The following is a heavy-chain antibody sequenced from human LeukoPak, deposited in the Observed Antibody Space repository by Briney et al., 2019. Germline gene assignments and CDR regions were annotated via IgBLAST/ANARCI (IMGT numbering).Heavy chain of an antibody. J-gene: IGHJ6*02. CDR2: ISWNSGSI. V-gene: IGHV3-9*01. Sequence: GGSLRLSGAASGFTFDDYAMHWVRQAPGKGLEWVSGISWNSGSIGYADSVKGRFTISRDNAKNSLYLQMNSLRAEDTALYYCAKDIATIAAAGSYYYGMDVWGQGTTVTVSS. CDR1: GFTFDDYA. D-gene: IGHD6-13*01. CDR3: AKDIATIAAAGSYYYGMDV.